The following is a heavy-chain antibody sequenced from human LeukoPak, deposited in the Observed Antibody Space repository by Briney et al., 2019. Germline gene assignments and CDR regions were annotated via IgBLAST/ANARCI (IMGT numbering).Heavy chain of an antibody. J-gene: IGHJ4*02. CDR1: GFTFISHA. CDR2: ISGSGGRT. V-gene: IGHV3-23*01. CDR3: AKGSHSSSWFFDY. Sequence: GGSLRLSCVGSGFTFISHAMSWVRQAPGTGLEWVSGISGSGGRTYYADSVKGRFTISRDNSKNTLYLQMNSLRVDDTAVYYCAKGSHSSSWFFDYWGQGTLVTVSS. D-gene: IGHD6-13*01.